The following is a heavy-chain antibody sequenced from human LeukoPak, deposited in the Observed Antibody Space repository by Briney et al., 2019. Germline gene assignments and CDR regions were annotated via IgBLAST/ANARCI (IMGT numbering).Heavy chain of an antibody. D-gene: IGHD3-22*01. J-gene: IGHJ5*02. CDR3: ARVIIVVVRSAWFDP. CDR1: GGSFSGYY. V-gene: IGHV4-34*01. CDR2: INHSGST. Sequence: PSEALSLTCAVYGGSFSGYYWSWIRQPPGKGLEWIGEINHSGSTNYNPSLKSRVTISVDTSKNQFSLKLSSVTAADTAVYYCARVIIVVVRSAWFDPWGQGTLVTVSS.